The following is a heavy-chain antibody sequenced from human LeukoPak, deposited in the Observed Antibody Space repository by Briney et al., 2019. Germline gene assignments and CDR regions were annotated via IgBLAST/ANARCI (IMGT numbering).Heavy chain of an antibody. CDR1: GYTFTSYD. V-gene: IGHV1-8*01. J-gene: IGHJ4*02. D-gene: IGHD3-9*01. CDR3: ARGTGATPYDILTGYLIRGGPGFDY. Sequence: GASVKVSCKASGYTFTSYDINWVRQATGQGLEWMGWMNPNSGNTGYAQKFQGRVTMTRNTSISTAYMELRSLRSDDTAVYYCARGTGATPYDILTGYLIRGGPGFDYWGQGTLVTVSS. CDR2: MNPNSGNT.